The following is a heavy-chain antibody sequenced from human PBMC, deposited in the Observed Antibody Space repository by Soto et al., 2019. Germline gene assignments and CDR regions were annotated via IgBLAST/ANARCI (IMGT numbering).Heavy chain of an antibody. J-gene: IGHJ4*02. Sequence: PSETLSLTCSVSGCSIISGGYSWSWIRQPPGKGLEWIGYIYSGTTHYNPSLESRVTIAMDRSKNQVSLSLKSVTAADTAVYYCAREDSGAFFDFWGQGTLVTVSS. D-gene: IGHD2-15*01. CDR1: GCSIISGGYS. CDR3: AREDSGAFFDF. V-gene: IGHV4-30-2*01. CDR2: IYSGTT.